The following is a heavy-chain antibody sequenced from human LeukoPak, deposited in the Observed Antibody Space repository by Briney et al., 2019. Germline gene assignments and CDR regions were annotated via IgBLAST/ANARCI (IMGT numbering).Heavy chain of an antibody. V-gene: IGHV4-31*03. Sequence: SETLSLTCTVSGVSIASNTHYWTWIRQHPGTGLEWIGFISYSDPTSYNPSLRSRVAFSLDTSKNQFSLQLHSVTAADTAVYYCALSRYGEALFDYWGQGSLVTVSS. CDR2: ISYSDPT. J-gene: IGHJ4*02. CDR3: ALSRYGEALFDY. CDR1: GVSIASNTHY. D-gene: IGHD3-10*01.